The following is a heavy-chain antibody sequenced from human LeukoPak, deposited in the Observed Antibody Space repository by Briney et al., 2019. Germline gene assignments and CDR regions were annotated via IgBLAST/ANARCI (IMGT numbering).Heavy chain of an antibody. CDR2: IYYSGST. CDR1: GGSLRGYY. D-gene: IGHD1-26*01. J-gene: IGHJ4*02. CDR3: ARNKGSGTEFDY. Sequence: SETLSLTCTVSGGSLRGYYWSWIRQPPGKGLEWIGYIYYSGSTSYNPSLTSRVTISVDTSKNQFSLKLNSVTAADTAVYYCARNKGSGTEFDYWGQGTLVTVSS. V-gene: IGHV4-59*01.